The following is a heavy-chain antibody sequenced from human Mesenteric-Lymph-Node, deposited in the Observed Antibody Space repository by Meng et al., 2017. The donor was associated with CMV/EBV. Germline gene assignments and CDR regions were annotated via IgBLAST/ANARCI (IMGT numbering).Heavy chain of an antibody. V-gene: IGHV4-31*02. D-gene: IGHD2-8*01. J-gene: IGHJ4*02. CDR1: SISSAGYY. CDR2: LSYSGST. CDR3: ATSLYCTDGVCYNPFDY. Sequence: SISSAGYYWSWLRQHPGKGLEWIRSLSYSGSTFYNPSLKSRLTISLDTSKNQFSLKLNSVTAADTAVYYCATSLYCTDGVCYNPFDYWGQGTLVTVSS.